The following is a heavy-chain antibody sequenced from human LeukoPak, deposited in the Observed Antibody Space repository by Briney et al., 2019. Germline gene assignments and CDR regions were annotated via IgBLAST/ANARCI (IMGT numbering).Heavy chain of an antibody. J-gene: IGHJ1*01. D-gene: IGHD3-10*01. CDR1: GFNFYYFA. Sequence: PGGSLRLSCAASGFNFYYFAMHWVRHAPGKGLVCISRINNDGSTVYADSVAGRFTISRDNARNTLYLQMNTLRVEDTAVYYCARDYYGSIDLWGQGTLVTVSS. CDR3: ARDYYGSIDL. CDR2: INNDGST. V-gene: IGHV3-74*01.